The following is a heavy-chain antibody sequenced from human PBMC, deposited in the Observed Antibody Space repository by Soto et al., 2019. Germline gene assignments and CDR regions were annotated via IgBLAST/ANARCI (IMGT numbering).Heavy chain of an antibody. J-gene: IGHJ5*01. V-gene: IGHV4-30-4*01. CDR3: ARGRYCLTGRCFPNWFDS. D-gene: IGHD2-15*01. Sequence: SETLSLTCPVSGDSISTVDYFWAWIRQPPGQALEYIGYIYKSATTYYNPSFESRVAISLDTSKSQFSLNVTSVTAADTAVYFCARGRYCLTGRCFPNWFDSWGQGTLVTVSS. CDR2: IYKSATT. CDR1: GDSISTVDYF.